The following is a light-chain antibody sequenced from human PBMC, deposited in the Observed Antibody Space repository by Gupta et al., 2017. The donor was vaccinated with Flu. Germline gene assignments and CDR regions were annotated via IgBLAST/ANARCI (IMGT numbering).Light chain of an antibody. J-gene: IGKJ1*01. CDR3: QQSYSAPRT. CDR2: SGY. Sequence: IDMTQSPPSLSASVGDTVTITCRASHTLMTFLNWYQHKPGTAPKLLIHSGYTLQSGVPSRFTGSGSGTDFTLTINNLQPEDSATYYCQQSYSAPRTFGQGTRVELK. CDR1: HTLMTF. V-gene: IGKV1-39*01.